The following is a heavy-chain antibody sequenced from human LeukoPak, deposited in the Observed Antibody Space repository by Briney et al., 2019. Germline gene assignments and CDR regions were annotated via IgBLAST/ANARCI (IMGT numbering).Heavy chain of an antibody. V-gene: IGHV3-21*04. CDR1: GFTFSDYS. J-gene: IGHJ4*02. CDR3: AKDHGSGWPYYFDY. D-gene: IGHD6-19*01. Sequence: GGSLRLSCAASGFTFSDYSMNWVRQAPGKGLEWVSSISSSSSYMKYAESVRGRFTISRDNSKNTLYLQMNSLRAEDTAVYYCAKDHGSGWPYYFDYWGQGTLVTVSS. CDR2: ISSSSSYM.